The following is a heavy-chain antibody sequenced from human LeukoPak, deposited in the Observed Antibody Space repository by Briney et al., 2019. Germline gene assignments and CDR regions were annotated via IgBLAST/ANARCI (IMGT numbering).Heavy chain of an antibody. D-gene: IGHD3-16*02. J-gene: IGHJ4*02. Sequence: ASVKVSCKASGYTFTGYYMHWVRQAPGQGLEWMGWINPNSGGTNYAQKFQGWVTMTRDTSISTAYMELSRLRSDDTAVYCCARGDYVWGSYRFCDYWGQGTLVTVSS. CDR2: INPNSGGT. CDR1: GYTFTGYY. CDR3: ARGDYVWGSYRFCDY. V-gene: IGHV1-2*04.